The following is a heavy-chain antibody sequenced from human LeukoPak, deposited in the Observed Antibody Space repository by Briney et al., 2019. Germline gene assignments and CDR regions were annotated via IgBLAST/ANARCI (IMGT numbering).Heavy chain of an antibody. J-gene: IGHJ6*02. D-gene: IGHD2-21*01. CDR3: ARNVASNYSSFYGMDV. V-gene: IGHV6-1*01. Sequence: SQALSLTRAISGDSVSSNSAAWNWIRQSPSRGLEWLGRTYYRSKWYNGYAVSVKSRITINPDTSNNQFSLQLNSLTHEDTAVYYCARNVASNYSSFYGMDVWGQGTTVTVSS. CDR2: TYYRSKWYN. CDR1: GDSVSSNSAA.